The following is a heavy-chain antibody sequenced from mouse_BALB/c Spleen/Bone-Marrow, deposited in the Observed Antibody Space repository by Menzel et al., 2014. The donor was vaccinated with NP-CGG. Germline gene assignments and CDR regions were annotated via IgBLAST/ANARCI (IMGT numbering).Heavy chain of an antibody. Sequence: EVKLMESGGGLVQPGGSLKLSCAASGFTFSSYTMSWVRQTPEMRLEWVAYISNGGGSSYYPDTVKGRFTISRDNAKNTLYLQMRSLKSEDTAMYYCARGGYAVVANPFAYWGQGTLVTVSA. CDR1: GFTFSSYT. V-gene: IGHV5-12-2*01. J-gene: IGHJ3*01. CDR2: ISNGGGSS. CDR3: ARGGYAVVANPFAY. D-gene: IGHD1-1*01.